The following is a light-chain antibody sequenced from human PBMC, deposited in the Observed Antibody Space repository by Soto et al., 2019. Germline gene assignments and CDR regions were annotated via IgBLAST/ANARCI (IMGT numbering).Light chain of an antibody. V-gene: IGKV1-5*03. CDR3: QQYHRYSRT. J-gene: IGKJ1*01. CDR2: NAS. Sequence: DIQMTQSHSTLSASVGDRVTITCRASQSISSWLSWYQLKPGKAPKLLISNASSLESGVPSRVRGSGSGTDFTLTISSLQPKDFATYYCQQYHRYSRTFGQGTKVDIK. CDR1: QSISSW.